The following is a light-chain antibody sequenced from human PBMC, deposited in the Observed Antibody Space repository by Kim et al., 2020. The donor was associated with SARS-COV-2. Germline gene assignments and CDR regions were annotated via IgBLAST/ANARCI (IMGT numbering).Light chain of an antibody. CDR3: QHFNSLPYS. V-gene: IGKV1-33*01. Sequence: DIQLTHSPSLLSASVGDRVTITCQASEDISNYLNWYQHIPGKPPKLLIYDASNLKTGVPSRFSGSGSGTDFTFTISSLQPEDIATYYCQHFNSLPYSFGQGTKLEI. CDR2: DAS. J-gene: IGKJ2*03. CDR1: EDISNY.